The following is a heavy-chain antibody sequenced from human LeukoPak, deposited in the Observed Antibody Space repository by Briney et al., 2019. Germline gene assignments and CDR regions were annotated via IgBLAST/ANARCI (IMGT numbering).Heavy chain of an antibody. CDR3: ARDGNVVVPAAYFDY. V-gene: IGHV1-69*13. Sequence: GASVKVSCKASGGTFSSYAISWVRQAPGRGLEWMGGIIPIFGTANYAQKFQGRVTITADESTSTAYMELSSLRSDDTAVYYCARDGNVVVPAAYFDYWGQGTLVTVSS. J-gene: IGHJ4*02. D-gene: IGHD2-2*01. CDR1: GGTFSSYA. CDR2: IIPIFGTA.